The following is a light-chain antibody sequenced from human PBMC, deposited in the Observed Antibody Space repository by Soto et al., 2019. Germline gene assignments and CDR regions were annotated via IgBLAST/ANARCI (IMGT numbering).Light chain of an antibody. CDR2: EAS. V-gene: IGKV1-5*01. J-gene: IGKJ1*01. CDR3: QQLNGSPWT. CDR1: QSISNW. Sequence: DIQMTQSPSTLSASVLDIVTITFLASQSISNWLAWYQQKPGKAPKVVIYEASSLQSGVPSRFSGSRSGTDYTLTIASLQPEDFATYYCQQLNGSPWTFGQGTKVDIK.